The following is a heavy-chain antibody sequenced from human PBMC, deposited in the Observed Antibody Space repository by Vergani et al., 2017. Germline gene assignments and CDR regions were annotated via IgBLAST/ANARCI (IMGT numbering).Heavy chain of an antibody. CDR3: AREEQLVSSGAFDI. D-gene: IGHD6-13*01. CDR2: IIPIFDTT. J-gene: IGHJ3*02. Sequence: QVQLVQSGAEVKKPGSSVKVSCKASGGTFSSYAISWVRQAPGQGLEWMGGIIPIFDTTNYAQNFQDRVTITADESRSTVYMELSSLRSEDTAVYYCAREEQLVSSGAFDIWGQGTMVTVSS. V-gene: IGHV1-69*01. CDR1: GGTFSSYA.